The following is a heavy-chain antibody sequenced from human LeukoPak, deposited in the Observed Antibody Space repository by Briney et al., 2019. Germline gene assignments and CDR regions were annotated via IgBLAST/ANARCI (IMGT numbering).Heavy chain of an antibody. CDR3: ARCMVRGEDAFDI. V-gene: IGHV4-59*11. J-gene: IGHJ3*02. Sequence: SETLSLTCTVSGGSISSHYWSWIRQPPGKGLEWIGYIYYSGSTNYNPSLKSRVTISVDTSKNQFSLKLSSVTAADTAVYYCARCMVRGEDAFDIWGQGTMVTVSS. CDR2: IYYSGST. D-gene: IGHD3-10*01. CDR1: GGSISSHY.